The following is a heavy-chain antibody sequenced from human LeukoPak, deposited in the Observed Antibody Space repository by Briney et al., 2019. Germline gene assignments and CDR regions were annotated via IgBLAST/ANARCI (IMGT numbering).Heavy chain of an antibody. V-gene: IGHV4-59*01. CDR2: IYYSGST. CDR1: GGSIRSYY. Sequence: SETLSLTCTVSGGSIRSYYWSWIRQPPGKGLEWIGYIYYSGSTNYNPSLKSRVTISVDTSKNQFSLKLSSVTAADTAVYYCARLGSGWYYFDYWGQGTLVTVSS. D-gene: IGHD6-19*01. J-gene: IGHJ4*02. CDR3: ARLGSGWYYFDY.